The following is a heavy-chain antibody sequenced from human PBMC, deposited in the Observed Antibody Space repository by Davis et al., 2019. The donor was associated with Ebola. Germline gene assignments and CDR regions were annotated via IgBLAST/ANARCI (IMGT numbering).Heavy chain of an antibody. Sequence: SVKVSCKAPGGTFSNYAITWVRQAPGQGLEWMGGIIPIFGTTEYAQKFQGRVTITADDSTTTAYMELSSLRSEDTAIYYCTTPGGQDSGYDVFDIWGQGTMVTVSS. CDR3: TTPGGQDSGYDVFDI. CDR2: IIPIFGTT. J-gene: IGHJ3*02. CDR1: GGTFSNYA. V-gene: IGHV1-69*13. D-gene: IGHD5-12*01.